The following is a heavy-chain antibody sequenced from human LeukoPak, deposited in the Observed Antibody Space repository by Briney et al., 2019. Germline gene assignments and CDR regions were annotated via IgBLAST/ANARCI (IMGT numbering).Heavy chain of an antibody. CDR2: IYYSGTT. CDR3: ARTTEGGYTYDYFYYYYMDV. J-gene: IGHJ6*03. V-gene: IGHV4-59*01. CDR1: GGSISSYY. D-gene: IGHD5-18*01. Sequence: SETLSLTCTVSGGSISSYYWNWIRQPPGKGLEWIGYIYYSGTTNYNPSLKSRVSMSVDTSKNQFSLKLSSVTAADTAVYYCARTTEGGYTYDYFYYYYMDVWGKGTTVTISS.